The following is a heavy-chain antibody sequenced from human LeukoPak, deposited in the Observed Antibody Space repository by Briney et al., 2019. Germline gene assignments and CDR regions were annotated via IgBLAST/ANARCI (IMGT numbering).Heavy chain of an antibody. Sequence: PGGSLTLSCAASGFTFSACSMNWVRQPPGKGLEWIGEINHSGSTNYNPSLKSRVTISVDTSKNQFSLKLSSVTAADTAVYYCARHWWLRFWMDVWGKGTTVTISS. V-gene: IGHV4-34*01. CDR3: ARHWWLRFWMDV. CDR1: GFTFSACS. CDR2: INHSGST. J-gene: IGHJ6*04. D-gene: IGHD5-12*01.